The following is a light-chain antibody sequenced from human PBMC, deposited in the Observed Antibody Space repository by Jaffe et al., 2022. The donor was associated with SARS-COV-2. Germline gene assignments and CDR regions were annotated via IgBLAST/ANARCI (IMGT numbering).Light chain of an antibody. CDR1: SSNIGKNY. J-gene: IGLJ3*02. CDR2: DNN. V-gene: IGLV1-51*01. Sequence: QSVLTQPPSVSAAPGQKVTISCSGSSSNIGKNYVTWYQQLPGAAPKLLIYDNNKRPSGIPDRFSGSKSGTSATLGITGLQTGDEADYYCSTWDTDLSARVFGGGTKVTVL. CDR3: STWDTDLSARV.